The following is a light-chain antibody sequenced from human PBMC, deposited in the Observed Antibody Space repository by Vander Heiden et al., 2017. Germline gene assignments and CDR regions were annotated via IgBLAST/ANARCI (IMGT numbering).Light chain of an antibody. V-gene: IGKV3-20*01. CDR1: QSFSTSY. Sequence: EIVLTQSPGTLSLSPGERATLSCRTSQSFSTSYLAWYQQKLGQAPRLLIYEASRRATGIPDRFSGSGSGTDFTLTISRLEPEDFAVYYCQYYGVSSKWKVGHGTKVELK. J-gene: IGKJ1*01. CDR2: EAS. CDR3: QYYGVSSKWK.